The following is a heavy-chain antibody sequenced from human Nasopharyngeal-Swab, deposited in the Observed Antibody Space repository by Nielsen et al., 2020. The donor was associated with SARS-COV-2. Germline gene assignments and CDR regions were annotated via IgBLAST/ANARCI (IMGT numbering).Heavy chain of an antibody. D-gene: IGHD5-18*01. CDR1: GGSFSGYY. J-gene: IGHJ4*02. V-gene: IGHV4-34*01. CDR2: INHSGST. Sequence: SETLPLTCAVYGGSFSGYYWSWIRQPPGKGLEWIGEINHSGSTNYNPSLKSRVTISVDTSKNQFSLKLSSVTAADTAVYYCARGPIRGYSYGFGYFDYWGQGTLVTVSS. CDR3: ARGPIRGYSYGFGYFDY.